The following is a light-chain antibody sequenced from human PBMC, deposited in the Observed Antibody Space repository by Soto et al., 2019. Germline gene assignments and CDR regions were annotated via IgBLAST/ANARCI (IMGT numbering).Light chain of an antibody. CDR1: SSDVGAYNY. J-gene: IGLJ3*02. CDR2: EVD. Sequence: QSALTQPASVSGSPGQSISISCTGSSSDVGAYNYVAWYQQKPGKAPKLLIYEVDNRPSGISHRFSGSKSGNTASLTISGLQTEDEADYYCQTWGTGIRVFGGGTKVTVL. CDR3: QTWGTGIRV. V-gene: IGLV2-14*01.